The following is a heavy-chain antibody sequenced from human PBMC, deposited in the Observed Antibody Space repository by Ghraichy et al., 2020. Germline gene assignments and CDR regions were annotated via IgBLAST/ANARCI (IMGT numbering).Heavy chain of an antibody. Sequence: GGSLRLSCAASGFTFSSYDMHWVRQATGKGLEWVSAIGTAGDTYYPGSVKGRFTISRENAKNSLYLQMNSLRAGDTAVYYCARAPPVGAFDIWGQGTMVTVSS. CDR3: ARAPPVGAFDI. J-gene: IGHJ3*02. V-gene: IGHV3-13*04. CDR2: IGTAGDT. CDR1: GFTFSSYD.